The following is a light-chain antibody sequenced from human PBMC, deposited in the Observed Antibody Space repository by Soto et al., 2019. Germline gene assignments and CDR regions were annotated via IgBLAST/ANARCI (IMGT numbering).Light chain of an antibody. CDR3: QHYYNHMWT. Sequence: DIQMTQSPSTLSASVGDNVTITCRASQTISGRLAWYQQKPGKAPRLLIYDYSTLESGVPPRFSGRGSGTDFTLTISSLQPDDFASYYCQHYYNHMWTFGQGTEVEI. J-gene: IGKJ1*01. CDR1: QTISGR. V-gene: IGKV1-5*01. CDR2: DYS.